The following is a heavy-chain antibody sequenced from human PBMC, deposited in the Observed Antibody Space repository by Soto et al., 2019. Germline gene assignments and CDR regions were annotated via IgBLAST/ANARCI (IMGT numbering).Heavy chain of an antibody. J-gene: IGHJ4*02. CDR3: ARRYYYGSGSYFAYFDY. CDR1: GVSVRDVY. V-gene: IGHV4-34*09. Sequence: TLSLTCPVSGVSVRDVYCGWIRQLPGKGLEWIGYIYHSGSTYYNPSLKSRVTISVDTSKNQFSLKLSSVTAADTAVYYCARRYYYGSGSYFAYFDYWGQGTLVTVSS. CDR2: IYHSGST. D-gene: IGHD3-10*01.